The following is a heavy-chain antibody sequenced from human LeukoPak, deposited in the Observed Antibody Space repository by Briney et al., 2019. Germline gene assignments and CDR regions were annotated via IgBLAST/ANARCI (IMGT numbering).Heavy chain of an antibody. CDR1: GDSISSGGYY. J-gene: IGHJ3*02. CDR3: AREAYPATNYYDSSGPDAFDI. D-gene: IGHD3-22*01. V-gene: IGHV4-31*03. Sequence: SQTLSLTCTVSGDSISSGGYYWSWIRQHPGKGLEWIGYIYYSGSTYYNPSLKSRVTISVDTSKNQFSLKLSSVTAADTAVYYCAREAYPATNYYDSSGPDAFDIWGQGTMVTVSS. CDR2: IYYSGST.